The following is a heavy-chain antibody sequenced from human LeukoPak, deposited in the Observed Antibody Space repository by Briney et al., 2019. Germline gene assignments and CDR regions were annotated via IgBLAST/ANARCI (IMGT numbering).Heavy chain of an antibody. CDR3: ARFWKEYYGMDV. CDR1: GFTFSSYG. D-gene: IGHD1-1*01. CDR2: IWFVGSNK. J-gene: IGHJ6*02. V-gene: IGHV3-33*01. Sequence: PGGSLRLSCAASGFTFSSYGMHWVRQAPGKGLEWVAVIWFVGSNKYYADSVKGRFTISRDNSKNTLYLQMNSLRAEDTAVYYCARFWKEYYGMDVWGQGTTVTVSS.